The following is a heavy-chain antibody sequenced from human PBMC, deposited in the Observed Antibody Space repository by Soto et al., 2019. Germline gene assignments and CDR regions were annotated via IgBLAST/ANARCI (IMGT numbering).Heavy chain of an antibody. V-gene: IGHV3-30-3*01. Sequence: GGSLRLSCAASGFTFSSYAMHWVRQAPGKGLEWVSVISYDGSNKYYADSVKGRFTISRDNSKNTLYLQMNSLRAEDTAVYYCARGSAQYYYDSSGPTLTAEYFQQWGQGTLVTVSS. D-gene: IGHD3-22*01. CDR3: ARGSAQYYYDSSGPTLTAEYFQQ. CDR2: ISYDGSNK. CDR1: GFTFSSYA. J-gene: IGHJ1*01.